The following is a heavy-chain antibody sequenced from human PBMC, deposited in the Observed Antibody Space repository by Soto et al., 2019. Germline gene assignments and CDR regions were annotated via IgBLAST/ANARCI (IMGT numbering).Heavy chain of an antibody. CDR3: AKNSFSGSKRILDS. CDR1: GFRDGFPFSDYD. D-gene: IGHD1-26*01. V-gene: IGHV3-30*18. CDR2: ISFDGSTK. Sequence: GGSLRLSCAASGFRDGFPFSDYDMHWVRQAPGKGLEWVALISFDGSTKNYVDSVEGRFTISRDNSRDTLFLQMDSLRPEDTAVYYCAKNSFSGSKRILDSWGQGTLVTVSS. J-gene: IGHJ4*02.